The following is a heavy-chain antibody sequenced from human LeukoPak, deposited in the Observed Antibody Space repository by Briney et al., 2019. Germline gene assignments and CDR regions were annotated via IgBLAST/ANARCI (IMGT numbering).Heavy chain of an antibody. CDR2: ISGSGGST. CDR1: GFTVSSNY. J-gene: IGHJ4*02. V-gene: IGHV3-23*01. Sequence: GGSLRLSCAASGFTVSSNYMSWVRHAPGKGLEWASAISGSGGSTYSADSVKGRFTISRDNSKNTLYLQMNSLRAEDTAVYYCLTDILTGYYVEDYWGQGTLVTVSS. D-gene: IGHD3-9*01. CDR3: LTDILTGYYVEDY.